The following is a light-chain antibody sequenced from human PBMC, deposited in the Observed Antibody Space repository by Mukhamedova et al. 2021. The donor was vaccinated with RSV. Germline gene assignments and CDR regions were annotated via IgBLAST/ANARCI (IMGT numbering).Light chain of an antibody. Sequence: WYQRRVHGKAPKLLIYRASSLESGVPARFSGSGSGTEYTLIITSLQPDGFATYYCQQYNNYPYSFGQGTKLEIK. J-gene: IGKJ2*03. CDR2: RAS. CDR3: QQYNNYPYS. V-gene: IGKV1-5*03.